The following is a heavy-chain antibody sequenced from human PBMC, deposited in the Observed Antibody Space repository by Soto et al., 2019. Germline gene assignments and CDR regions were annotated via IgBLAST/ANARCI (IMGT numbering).Heavy chain of an antibody. CDR2: IYTSGST. CDR1: GGSISSYY. Sequence: SETLSLPCTVSGGSISSYYWSWIRQPAGKGLEWIGRIYTSGSTNYNPSLKSRVTMSVDTSKNQFSLKLSSVTAADTAVYYCARDSYDSSGYYLAYFDYWGQGTLVTVSS. V-gene: IGHV4-4*07. J-gene: IGHJ4*02. CDR3: ARDSYDSSGYYLAYFDY. D-gene: IGHD3-22*01.